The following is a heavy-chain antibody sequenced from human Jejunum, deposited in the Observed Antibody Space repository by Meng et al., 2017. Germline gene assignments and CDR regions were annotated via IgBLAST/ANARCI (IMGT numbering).Heavy chain of an antibody. CDR2: FTGTTTTT. V-gene: IGHV3-23*04. J-gene: IGHJ4*02. CDR1: GSTFSSSS. D-gene: IGHD3-16*01. CDR3: AKLTSL. Sequence: EVQLVGSGGGLFQPGWSLRLSCAASGSTFSSSSMSWVRQAPGKGLEWVSTFTGTTTTTYYADSVKGRFTISRDNSKNTLYLQMNSLRAEDTAVYYCAKLTSLWGQGTLVTVSS.